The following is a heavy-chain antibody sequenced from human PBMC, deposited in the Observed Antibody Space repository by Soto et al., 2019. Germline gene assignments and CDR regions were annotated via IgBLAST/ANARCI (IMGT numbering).Heavy chain of an antibody. CDR2: IYYSGST. CDR3: ASAPPDGSRLDP. Sequence: QVQLQESGPGLVKPSQTLSLTCTVSGGSISSGDYYWSWIRQPPGKGLEWIGYIYYSGSTYYNPSLNTRVTISLDTSTNHFSLKLTSVTAADTAVYYSASAPPDGSRLDPWSQGTLVTVSS. V-gene: IGHV4-30-4*01. CDR1: GGSISSGDYY. D-gene: IGHD6-13*01. J-gene: IGHJ5*02.